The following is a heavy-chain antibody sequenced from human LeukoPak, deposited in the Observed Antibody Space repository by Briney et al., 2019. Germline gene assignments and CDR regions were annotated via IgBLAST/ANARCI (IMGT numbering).Heavy chain of an antibody. CDR2: IHNGGST. J-gene: IGHJ4*02. D-gene: IGHD1-26*01. V-gene: IGHV4-39*01. CDR3: TGYSGFDWRNYFDY. Sequence: ASETLSHTCTLSGDSIINSRLYWGWVRQPPGKELEWIATIHNGGSTYYNPSLESRVAISVDTSRKQSSMRLNSMTAADAAVYYCTGYSGFDWRNYFDYWGQGILVTVSS. CDR1: GDSIINSRLY.